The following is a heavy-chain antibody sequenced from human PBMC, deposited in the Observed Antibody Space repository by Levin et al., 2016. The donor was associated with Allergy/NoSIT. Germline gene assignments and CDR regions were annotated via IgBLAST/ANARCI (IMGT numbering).Heavy chain of an antibody. V-gene: IGHV1-2*02. Sequence: WVRQAPGQGLEWMGWINPNSGGTNYAQKFQGRVTMTRDTSISTAYMELSRLRSDDTAVYYCARDIIAVAAPTHYYYYYGMDVWGQGTTVTVSS. D-gene: IGHD6-19*01. CDR2: INPNSGGT. J-gene: IGHJ6*02. CDR3: ARDIIAVAAPTHYYYYYGMDV.